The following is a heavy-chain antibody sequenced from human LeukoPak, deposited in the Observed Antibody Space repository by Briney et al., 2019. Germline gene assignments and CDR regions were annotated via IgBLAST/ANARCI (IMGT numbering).Heavy chain of an antibody. Sequence: GGSLRLSCAASGFTFSSYEMNWVRQAPGKGLEWVSYISSSGSTIYYADSVKGRFTISRDNAKNSLYLQMNSLRAEDTAVYYCAREGVGLGEPLDYWGQGTLVTVSS. J-gene: IGHJ4*02. CDR2: ISSSGSTI. CDR3: AREGVGLGEPLDY. CDR1: GFTFSSYE. V-gene: IGHV3-48*03. D-gene: IGHD3-16*01.